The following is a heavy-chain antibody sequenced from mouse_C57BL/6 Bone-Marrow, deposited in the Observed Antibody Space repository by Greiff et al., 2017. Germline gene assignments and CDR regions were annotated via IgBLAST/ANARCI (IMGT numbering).Heavy chain of an antibody. CDR2: ISDGGSYT. CDR3: ARESLITTVVAHWYFDV. Sequence: EVQGVESGGGLVKPGGSLKLSCAASGFTFSSYAMSWVRQTPEKRLEWVATISDGGSYTYYPDNVKGRFTISRDNAKNNLYLQMSHLKSEDTAMYYCARESLITTVVAHWYFDVWGTGTTVTVSS. CDR1: GFTFSSYA. V-gene: IGHV5-4*01. J-gene: IGHJ1*03. D-gene: IGHD1-1*01.